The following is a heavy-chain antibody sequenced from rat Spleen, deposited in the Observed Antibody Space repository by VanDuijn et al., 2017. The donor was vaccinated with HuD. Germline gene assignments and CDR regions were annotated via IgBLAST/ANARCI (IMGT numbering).Heavy chain of an antibody. CDR1: GFSLTSYT. V-gene: IGHV2-6*01. Sequence: QVQLKESGPGLVQPSQTLSLTCTVSGFSLTSYTVSWVRQPPGKGLEWIAAISSGGSTYYNSALKFRLSISRDTSKSQVFLKLNILQTEDTAIYYCTRGNPFDYWGQGVMVTVSS. D-gene: IGHD3-4*01. CDR3: TRGNPFDY. CDR2: ISSGGST. J-gene: IGHJ2*01.